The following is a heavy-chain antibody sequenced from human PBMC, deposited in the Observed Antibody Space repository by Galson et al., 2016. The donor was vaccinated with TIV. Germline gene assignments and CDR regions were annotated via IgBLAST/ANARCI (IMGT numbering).Heavy chain of an antibody. CDR1: GFSLSTSGVA. D-gene: IGHD2-2*01. CDR2: IYWDVDK. Sequence: PALVKPTQTLTLTCTFSGFSLSTSGVAVGWIRQPPGKALEWLALIYWDVDKRYRPSLKSRLTITKDTPKNQVLLTVTNLDPEDTATYYCAHRRSVASAVLDAFDIWGPGTVVTVSS. V-gene: IGHV2-5*02. CDR3: AHRRSVASAVLDAFDI. J-gene: IGHJ3*02.